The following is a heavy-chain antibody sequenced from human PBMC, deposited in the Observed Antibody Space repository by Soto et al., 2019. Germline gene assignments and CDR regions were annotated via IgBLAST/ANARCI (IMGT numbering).Heavy chain of an antibody. Sequence: LRLSCAASGFTFSSYAMSWVRQAPGKGLEWVSAISGSGGSTYYADSVKGRFTISRDNSKNTLYLQMNSLRAEDTAVYYCAKGGDIVVVPAAVGLDPWGQGTLVTVSS. CDR3: AKGGDIVVVPAAVGLDP. J-gene: IGHJ5*02. D-gene: IGHD2-2*01. CDR2: ISGSGGST. CDR1: GFTFSSYA. V-gene: IGHV3-23*01.